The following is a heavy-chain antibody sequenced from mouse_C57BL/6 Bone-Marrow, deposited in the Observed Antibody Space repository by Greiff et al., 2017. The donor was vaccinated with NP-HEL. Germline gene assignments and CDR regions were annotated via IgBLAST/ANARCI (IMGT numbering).Heavy chain of an antibody. CDR1: GYSITSGYY. J-gene: IGHJ1*03. CDR3: ARDRRYYGVWYFDV. V-gene: IGHV3-6*01. CDR2: ISYDGSN. D-gene: IGHD1-1*01. Sequence: EVQLQQSGPGLVKPSQSLSLTCSVTGYSITSGYYWNWIRQFPGNKLEWMGYISYDGSNNYNPSLKNRIPITRDTSKNQFFLKLHSVTSEDTATYYCARDRRYYGVWYFDVWGTGTTVTVSS.